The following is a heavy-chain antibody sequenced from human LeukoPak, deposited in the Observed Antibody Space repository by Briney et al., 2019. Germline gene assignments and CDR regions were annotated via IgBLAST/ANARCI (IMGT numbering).Heavy chain of an antibody. J-gene: IGHJ5*02. V-gene: IGHV4-31*03. CDR3: ARGSATYYDFWSGFNWFDP. CDR1: GGSINNGGYY. CDR2: IYYSGST. Sequence: SETLSLTCTVSGGSINNGGYYWSWIRQHPGKGLEWIGYIYYSGSTYYNPSLKSRVTISVDTSKNQFSLKLSSVTAADTAVYYCARGSATYYDFWSGFNWFDPWGQGTLVTVSS. D-gene: IGHD3-3*01.